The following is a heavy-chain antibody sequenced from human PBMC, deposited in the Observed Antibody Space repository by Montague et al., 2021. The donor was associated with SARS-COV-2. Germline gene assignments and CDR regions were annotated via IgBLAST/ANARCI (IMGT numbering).Heavy chain of an antibody. Sequence: SETLSLTCAVYGGSFSGYYWSWIRQPPGKGLEWIEEINHSGSTNYNPSLKSRVTISMDTSKNQFSLKLSSVTAADTAVYYCARGVRQLGVRYYYYIDVWDKGTTVTVSS. V-gene: IGHV4-34*01. J-gene: IGHJ6*03. D-gene: IGHD6-6*01. CDR2: INHSGST. CDR1: GGSFSGYY. CDR3: ARGVRQLGVRYYYYIDV.